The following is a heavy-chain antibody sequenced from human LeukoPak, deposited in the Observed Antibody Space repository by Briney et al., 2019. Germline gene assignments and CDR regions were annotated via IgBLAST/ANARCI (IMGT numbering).Heavy chain of an antibody. CDR1: GGSFSGYY. D-gene: IGHD6-13*01. V-gene: IGHV4-34*01. CDR3: AGDSSSWYVDWFDP. CDR2: INHSGST. J-gene: IGHJ5*02. Sequence: SETLSLTCAVYGGSFSGYYWSWIRQPPGKGLEWIGEINHSGSTNYNPSLKSRVTISVDTSKNQFSLKLSSVPAADTAVYYCAGDSSSWYVDWFDPWGQGTLVTVSS.